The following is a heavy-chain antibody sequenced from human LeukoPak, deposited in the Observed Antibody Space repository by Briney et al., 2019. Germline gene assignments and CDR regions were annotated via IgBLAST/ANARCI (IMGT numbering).Heavy chain of an antibody. D-gene: IGHD6-13*01. CDR1: GFTFDDYA. V-gene: IGHV3-9*01. J-gene: IGHJ3*02. CDR2: ISWNSGSI. Sequence: GGSLRLSCAASGFTFDDYAMHWVRQAPGKGLEWVSGISWNSGSIGYADSVKGRFTISRDNAKNSLYLQMNSLRAEDTALYYCAKDTDPGTAAGYVEDDAFDIWGQGTMVTVSS. CDR3: AKDTDPGTAAGYVEDDAFDI.